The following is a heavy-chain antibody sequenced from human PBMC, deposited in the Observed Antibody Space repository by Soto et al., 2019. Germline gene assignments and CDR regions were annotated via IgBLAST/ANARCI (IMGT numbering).Heavy chain of an antibody. Sequence: GSLRLACVASVFTVTTYWMSWVRRAPGKGLQWVANIRQDGGAQYYVDSVKGRFTISRDNAKNSVYLQMDSLRVEDTAVYYCVRGGHGSGSYLGSSWGQGILVTVSS. CDR1: VFTVTTYW. CDR2: IRQDGGAQ. J-gene: IGHJ5*02. CDR3: VRGGHGSGSYLGSS. D-gene: IGHD3-10*01. V-gene: IGHV3-7*03.